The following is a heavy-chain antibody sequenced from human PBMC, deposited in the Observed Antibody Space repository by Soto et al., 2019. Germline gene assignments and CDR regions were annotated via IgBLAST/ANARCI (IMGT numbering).Heavy chain of an antibody. CDR2: FSGSRSGSGGST. Sequence: EVQLLESGGGLVQPGGSLRLSCAASGFTFSDYGMSWVRQAPGKGLVWVSTFSGSRSGSGGSTYYADSVKGRFTISRDNSKNTLSLQMNSLRAEDTAVYYCANAPFMAPNYDFWSGYDYYFDYWGQGILVTVSS. CDR3: ANAPFMAPNYDFWSGYDYYFDY. V-gene: IGHV3-23*01. J-gene: IGHJ4*02. D-gene: IGHD3-3*01. CDR1: GFTFSDYG.